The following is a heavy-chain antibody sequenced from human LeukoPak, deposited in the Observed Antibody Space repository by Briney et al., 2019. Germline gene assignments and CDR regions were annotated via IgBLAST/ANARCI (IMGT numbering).Heavy chain of an antibody. J-gene: IGHJ4*02. Sequence: HPGGSLRLSCAASGFTFSRNNMNWVRQAPGKGLEWVSEISSRGSSIYYADAVKGRFTISRDNGKNSLHLQMNSLRAEDTAVYYCAKTLFKYSSGWYGGLGNEYYFDYWGQGTLVTVSS. D-gene: IGHD6-19*01. CDR3: AKTLFKYSSGWYGGLGNEYYFDY. CDR2: ISSRGSSI. V-gene: IGHV3-48*01. CDR1: GFTFSRNN.